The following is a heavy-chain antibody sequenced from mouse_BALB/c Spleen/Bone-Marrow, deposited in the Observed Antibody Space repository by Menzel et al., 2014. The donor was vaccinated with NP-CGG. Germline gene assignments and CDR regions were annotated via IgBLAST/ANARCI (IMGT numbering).Heavy chain of an antibody. D-gene: IGHD2-10*02. CDR1: GYTFTSYW. CDR2: INPSNGRT. V-gene: IGHV1S81*02. Sequence: QVQLKESGAELVKPGASVKLSCKASGYTFTSYWMHWVKQRPGQGLEWIGEINPSNGRTNYNEKFKSKATLTVDKSSSTAYMQLSSLTSEDSAVYYCARTYGNYEFAYWGQGTLVTVSA. J-gene: IGHJ3*01. CDR3: ARTYGNYEFAY.